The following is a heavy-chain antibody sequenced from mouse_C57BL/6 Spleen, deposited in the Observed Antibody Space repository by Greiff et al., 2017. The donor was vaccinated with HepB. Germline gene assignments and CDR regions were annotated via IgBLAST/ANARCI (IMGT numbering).Heavy chain of an antibody. V-gene: IGHV1-55*01. CDR2: IYPGSGST. D-gene: IGHD1-1*01. CDR1: GYTFTSYW. J-gene: IGHJ3*01. CDR3: ARGSSYVAY. Sequence: VQLQQPGAELVKPGASVKMSCKASGYTFTSYWITWVKQRPGQGLEWIGDIYPGSGSTNYNEKFKNKATLTVDTSSSTAYMQISSLTSEDSAVYYCARGSSYVAYWGQGTLVTVSA.